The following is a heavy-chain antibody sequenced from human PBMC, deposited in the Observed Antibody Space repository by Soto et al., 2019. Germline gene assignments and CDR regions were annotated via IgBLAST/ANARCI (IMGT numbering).Heavy chain of an antibody. V-gene: IGHV4-39*01. Sequence: SETLSLTCTVSGGSISSSSYYWGWIRQPPGKGLEWIGSIYYSGSTYYNPSLKSRVTISVDTSKNQFSLKLSSVTAADTAVYYCARHANGDFWSGLYYYYGMDVWGQGTTVTVS. CDR3: ARHANGDFWSGLYYYYGMDV. CDR2: IYYSGST. D-gene: IGHD3-3*01. J-gene: IGHJ6*02. CDR1: GGSISSSSYY.